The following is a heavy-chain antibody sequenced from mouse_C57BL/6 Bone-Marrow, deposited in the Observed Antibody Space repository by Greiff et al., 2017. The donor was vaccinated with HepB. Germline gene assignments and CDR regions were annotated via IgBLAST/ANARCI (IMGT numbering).Heavy chain of an antibody. CDR2: IWRGGST. Sequence: VKLQESGPGLVQPSQSLSITCTVSGFSLTSYGVHWVRQSPGKGLEWLGVIWRGGSTDYNAAFMSRLSITKDNSKSQVFFKMNSLQADDTAIYYCAKNSYGSSYVWFAYWGQGTLVTVSA. CDR1: GFSLTSYG. J-gene: IGHJ3*01. CDR3: AKNSYGSSYVWFAY. D-gene: IGHD1-1*01. V-gene: IGHV2-5*01.